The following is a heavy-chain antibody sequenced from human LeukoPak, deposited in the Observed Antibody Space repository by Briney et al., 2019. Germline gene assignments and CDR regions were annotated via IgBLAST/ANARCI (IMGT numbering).Heavy chain of an antibody. J-gene: IGHJ6*02. V-gene: IGHV1-3*01. CDR2: INAGNGNA. CDR3: ARDREYFGSGSVFFFYYAVDV. CDR1: AYTFSRYA. Sequence: ASVKVSCKASAYTFSRYAIHWMRQAPGQRLEWMGWINAGNGNARYSQSFQDRITISRDTSANTVYMGLSSLRSEDTAVYYCARDREYFGSGSVFFFYYAVDVWGQGTTVTVSS. D-gene: IGHD3-10*01.